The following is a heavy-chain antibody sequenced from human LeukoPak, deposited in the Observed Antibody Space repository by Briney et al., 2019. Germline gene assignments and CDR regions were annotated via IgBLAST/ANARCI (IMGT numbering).Heavy chain of an antibody. Sequence: SVKVSCKASGGTFRSYAISWVRQAPGQGLEWMGGIIPIFGTANYAQKFQGRVTITADESTSTAYMELSSLRSEDTAVYYCARFLSGIEDFDYWGQGTLVTVSS. CDR2: IIPIFGTA. J-gene: IGHJ4*02. CDR3: ARFLSGIEDFDY. CDR1: GGTFRSYA. V-gene: IGHV1-69*13. D-gene: IGHD1-14*01.